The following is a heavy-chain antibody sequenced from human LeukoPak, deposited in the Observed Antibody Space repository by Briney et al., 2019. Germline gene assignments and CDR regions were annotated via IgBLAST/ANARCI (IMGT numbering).Heavy chain of an antibody. J-gene: IGHJ4*02. CDR3: ARSPQSWWVDY. CDR1: GGSISSSSYY. D-gene: IGHD2-8*02. Sequence: ASETLSLTCTVSGGSISSSSYYWGWIRQPPGKGLEWIGSIYYSGSTNYNPSLKSRVTISVDTSKNQFSLKLSSVPAADTAVYYCARSPQSWWVDYWGQGTLVTVSS. CDR2: IYYSGST. V-gene: IGHV4-39*07.